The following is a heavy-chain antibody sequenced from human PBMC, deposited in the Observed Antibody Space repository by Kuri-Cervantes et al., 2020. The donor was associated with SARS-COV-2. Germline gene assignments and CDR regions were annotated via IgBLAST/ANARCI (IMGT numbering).Heavy chain of an antibody. CDR2: ISWNGGST. CDR1: GFTFDDYG. Sequence: GESLKISCAASGFTFDDYGMSWVRQAPGKGLEWVSGISWNGGSTGYADSVKGRFTISRDNSKNTLYLQMNSLRAEDTAVYYCARESLQRYCSSTSCLPYYFDYWGQGTLVTVSS. J-gene: IGHJ4*02. V-gene: IGHV3-20*04. CDR3: ARESLQRYCSSTSCLPYYFDY. D-gene: IGHD2-2*01.